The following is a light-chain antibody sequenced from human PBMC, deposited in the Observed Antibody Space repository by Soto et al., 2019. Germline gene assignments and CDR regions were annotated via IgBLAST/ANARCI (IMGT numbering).Light chain of an antibody. CDR2: SNN. CDR1: SSNIGSNT. Sequence: QSVLTQPPSASGTPGQRVNISCSGSSSNIGSNTVNWYQQLPGTAPKLLIYSNNQRPSGVPDRFSGSKSGTSASLAISGLQSEDEADYYCAAWDDSLNGVVFGGGTKRTVL. CDR3: AAWDDSLNGVV. J-gene: IGLJ2*01. V-gene: IGLV1-44*01.